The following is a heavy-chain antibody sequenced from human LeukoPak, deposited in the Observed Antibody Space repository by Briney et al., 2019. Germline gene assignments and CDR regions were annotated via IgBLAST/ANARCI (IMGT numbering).Heavy chain of an antibody. J-gene: IGHJ4*02. V-gene: IGHV4-39*01. CDR2: IYHSGST. D-gene: IGHD1-26*01. Sequence: SETLSLTCTVSGGSISSSSYYWGWIRQPPGKGLEWIGSIYHSGSTYYNPSLKSRVTISVDTSKKQFSLKLSSVTAADTAVYYCASPSVGATTGIDYWGQGTLVTVSS. CDR1: GGSISSSSYY. CDR3: ASPSVGATTGIDY.